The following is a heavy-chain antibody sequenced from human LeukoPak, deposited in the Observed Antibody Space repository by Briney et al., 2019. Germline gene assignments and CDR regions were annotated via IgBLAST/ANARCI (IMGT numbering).Heavy chain of an antibody. V-gene: IGHV1-2*06. J-gene: IGHJ4*02. CDR2: INANTGGT. Sequence: ASVKVSCKASGYTFTGYYMHWLRQAPRQGLEWMGRINANTGGTNYAQKFQGRVTMTRDTSISTAYMELSRLRSDDTAVYYCASALLDCSSTSCYEGCYGYSFWGQGTLVTVSS. CDR3: ASALLDCSSTSCYEGCYGYSF. D-gene: IGHD2-2*01. CDR1: GYTFTGYY.